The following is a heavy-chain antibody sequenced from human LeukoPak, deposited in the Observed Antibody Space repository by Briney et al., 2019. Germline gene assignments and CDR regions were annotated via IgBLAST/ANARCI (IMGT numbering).Heavy chain of an antibody. V-gene: IGHV4-34*01. J-gene: IGHJ4*02. D-gene: IGHD5-18*01. CDR3: ARGGSVYSYGYFWS. Sequence: SETLSLTCAVYGGSFSSYYWTWIRQAPGKGLEWIGEINHSGNTNYNPSLTSRVTLSVDTSKNQFSLNLNSVTAADTAVYYCARGGSVYSYGYFWSWGQGTLVTGSS. CDR2: INHSGNT. CDR1: GGSFSSYY.